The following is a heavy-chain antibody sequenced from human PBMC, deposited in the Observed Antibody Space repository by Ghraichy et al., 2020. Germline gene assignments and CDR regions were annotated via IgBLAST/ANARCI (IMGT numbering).Heavy chain of an antibody. D-gene: IGHD3-10*01. Sequence: SETLSLTCTVSGGSISTSTYYWGWIRQPPGKGLEWIGSIYYSGSTYYNPSLKSRVTISVDTSKNQFSLKLSSVTATDTAVYYCVIRGVPRTIDYWGQGTLVTVSS. CDR1: GGSISTSTYY. V-gene: IGHV4-39*01. CDR3: VIRGVPRTIDY. J-gene: IGHJ4*02. CDR2: IYYSGST.